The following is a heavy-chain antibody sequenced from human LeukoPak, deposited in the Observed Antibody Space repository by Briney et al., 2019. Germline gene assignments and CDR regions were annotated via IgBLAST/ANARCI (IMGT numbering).Heavy chain of an antibody. V-gene: IGHV3-23*01. D-gene: IGHD1-26*01. CDR1: GFTFTDSA. J-gene: IGHJ4*02. CDR2: ISTSGGDT. CDR3: AKGGSYAPLDY. Sequence: GGSLRLSCAASGFTFTDSAMTWVRQAPGKGLEWVSAISTSGGDTIYTDSVKDRFTISRDNSKNTLHLQMNSLRAEDTAIYYCAKGGSYAPLDYWGQGTLVTVSS.